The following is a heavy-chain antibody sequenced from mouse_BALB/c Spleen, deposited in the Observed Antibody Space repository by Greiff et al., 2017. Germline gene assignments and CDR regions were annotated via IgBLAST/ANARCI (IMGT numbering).Heavy chain of an antibody. Sequence: EVKLVESGGGLVQPGGSRKLSCAASGFTFSSFGMHWVRQAPEKGLEWVAYISSGSSTIYYADTVKGRFTISRDNPKNTLFLQMTSLRSEDTAMYYCARNYGYEDYFDYWGQGTTLTVSS. D-gene: IGHD2-2*01. V-gene: IGHV5-17*02. CDR2: ISSGSSTI. CDR3: ARNYGYEDYFDY. CDR1: GFTFSSFG. J-gene: IGHJ2*01.